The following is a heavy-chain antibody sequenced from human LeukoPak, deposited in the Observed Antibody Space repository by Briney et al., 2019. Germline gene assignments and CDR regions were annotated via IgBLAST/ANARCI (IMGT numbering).Heavy chain of an antibody. D-gene: IGHD1-26*01. CDR2: IIPILGIA. J-gene: IGHJ4*02. V-gene: IGHV1-69*02. Sequence: SVKVSCKASGGTFSSYTISWVRQAPGQGLEWMGRIIPILGIANYAQKSQGRVTITADKSTSTAYMELSSLRSEDTAVYYCARSGSDRTGIAGATGYFYWGQGTLVTVSS. CDR1: GGTFSSYT. CDR3: ARSGSDRTGIAGATGYFY.